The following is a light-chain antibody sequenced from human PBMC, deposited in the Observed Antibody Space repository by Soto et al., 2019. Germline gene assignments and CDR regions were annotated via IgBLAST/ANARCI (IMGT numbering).Light chain of an antibody. CDR1: CGVSVGYFW. Sequence: QPVLTQPSSHSASSGASVRLTCMLSCGVSVGYFWIRWYQQKPGNPPRYLPYYHSDYNKGQGSEVPSRFSGSNDASANAGILRISGLQPEDEADYYCGTWHSNARVFGGGTKLTVL. J-gene: IGLJ3*02. CDR3: GTWHSNARV. V-gene: IGLV5-52*01. CDR2: YHSDYNK.